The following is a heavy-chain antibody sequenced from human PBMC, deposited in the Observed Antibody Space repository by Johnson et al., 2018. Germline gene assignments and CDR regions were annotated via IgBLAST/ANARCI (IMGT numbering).Heavy chain of an antibody. V-gene: IGHV3-30-3*01. Sequence: QVQLVQSGGGVVQPGRSLRLSCAASGFTFSSYAMHWVRQAPGKGLEWVAVISYDGSNKYYADSVKGRITISRDNSKNTLYLQMNSLRAEDSAVYYCARPFRRSGYYFYYYYYMDVWGKGTTVTVSS. J-gene: IGHJ6*03. D-gene: IGHD3-22*01. CDR1: GFTFSSYA. CDR3: ARPFRRSGYYFYYYYYMDV. CDR2: ISYDGSNK.